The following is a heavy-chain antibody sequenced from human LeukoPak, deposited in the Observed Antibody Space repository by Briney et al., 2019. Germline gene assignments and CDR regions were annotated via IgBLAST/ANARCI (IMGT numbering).Heavy chain of an antibody. CDR2: IDSSSRTT. CDR3: ARRVPSQVITDYFDY. V-gene: IGHV3-48*04. J-gene: IGHJ4*02. D-gene: IGHD3-16*01. CDR1: GFTFSTYS. Sequence: SGGSLRLSCAASGFTFSTYSMNWVRQAPGEGLEWVSFIDSSSRTTFYADSVKGRFTISRDNAKNSLFLQMNSLRAEDTAVYYCARRVPSQVITDYFDYWGQGTLVTVSS.